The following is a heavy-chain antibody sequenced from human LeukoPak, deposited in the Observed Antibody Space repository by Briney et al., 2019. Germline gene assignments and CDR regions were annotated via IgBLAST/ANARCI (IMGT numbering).Heavy chain of an antibody. CDR1: GGSFSGYY. V-gene: IGHV4-34*01. CDR2: INHSVST. J-gene: IGHJ4*02. D-gene: IGHD5-24*01. Sequence: PSETLSLTCAVYGGSFSGYYWSWIRQPPGKGLEWIGEINHSVSTNYNPSLKSRVTISVDTSKNQLSLKLSSVTAADTAVYYCARGSTLYNYYPLFAYWGQGTLVTVSS. CDR3: ARGSTLYNYYPLFAY.